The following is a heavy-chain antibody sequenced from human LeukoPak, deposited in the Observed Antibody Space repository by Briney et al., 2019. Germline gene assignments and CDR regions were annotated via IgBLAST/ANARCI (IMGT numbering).Heavy chain of an antibody. J-gene: IGHJ4*02. V-gene: IGHV3-74*01. Sequence: GGSLRLSCAASGFTFSSYWMHWVRQAPGKGLVWVPRINSDGSSTSYADSVKGRFTISRDNAKNTLYLQMNSLRAEDTAVYYCARDLSSDYYDSSGYLNYWGQGTLVTVSS. D-gene: IGHD3-22*01. CDR1: GFTFSSYW. CDR2: INSDGSST. CDR3: ARDLSSDYYDSSGYLNY.